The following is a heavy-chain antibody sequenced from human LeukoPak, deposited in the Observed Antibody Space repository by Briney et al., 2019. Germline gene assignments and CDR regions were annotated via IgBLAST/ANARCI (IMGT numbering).Heavy chain of an antibody. D-gene: IGHD6-13*01. CDR3: ARDTGYSSSRRGGH. J-gene: IGHJ4*02. Sequence: PGGSLRLSCAASGFTFSSYEMNWVRKAPGKGLEWVSYISSSGSTIYYADYVKGRFTISRDNAKNSLYLQMNSLRAEDTAVYYCARDTGYSSSRRGGHWGQGTLVTVSS. CDR1: GFTFSSYE. V-gene: IGHV3-48*03. CDR2: ISSSGSTI.